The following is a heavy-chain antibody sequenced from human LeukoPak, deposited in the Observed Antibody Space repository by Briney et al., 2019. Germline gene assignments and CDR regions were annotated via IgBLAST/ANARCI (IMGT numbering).Heavy chain of an antibody. J-gene: IGHJ4*02. V-gene: IGHV3-7*01. D-gene: IGHD1-26*01. CDR2: VKQDGSEK. Sequence: GGSLRLSCAASGFTFSSYWMSWVRQAPGKGLEWVANVKQDGSEKYYVDSVKGRFTISRDNAKNSLYLQMNSLRAEDTAVYYCARGGGSSDFDYWGQGTLVAVSS. CDR3: ARGGGSSDFDY. CDR1: GFTFSSYW.